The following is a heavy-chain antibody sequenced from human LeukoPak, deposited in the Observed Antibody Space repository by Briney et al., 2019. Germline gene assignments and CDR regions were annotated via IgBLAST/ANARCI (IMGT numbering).Heavy chain of an antibody. J-gene: IGHJ4*02. CDR2: INPYTGGT. V-gene: IGHV1-2*02. CDR3: ARPYCTGNSCHDFFDY. Sequence: ASVKVSCKASGYTFTGYYMHWIRQAPGQGLEWVGWINPYTGGTNYAQRFQGRVTMTRDTSISTAYMELSRVTSDDTAVYYCARPYCTGNSCHDFFDYWGQGTLVTVPS. D-gene: IGHD2-15*01. CDR1: GYTFTGYY.